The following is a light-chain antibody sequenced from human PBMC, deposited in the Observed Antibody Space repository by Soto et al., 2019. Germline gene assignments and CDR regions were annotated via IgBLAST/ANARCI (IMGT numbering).Light chain of an antibody. V-gene: IGLV2-14*01. CDR1: SSDVGHDKY. Sequence: QAVVTQPASVSGSPGQSVSISCTGTSSDVGHDKYVSWYQQHPGKVPKLLIYEVTDRPSGISNRFSGSKSGNTASLTISGLQAEDEADYYCSSYTSAHTVIFGGGTKLTVL. CDR3: SSYTSAHTVI. J-gene: IGLJ2*01. CDR2: EVT.